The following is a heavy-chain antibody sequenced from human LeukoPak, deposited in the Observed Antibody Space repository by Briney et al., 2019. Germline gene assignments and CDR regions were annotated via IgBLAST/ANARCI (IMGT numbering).Heavy chain of an antibody. CDR1: GFTFSSYS. Sequence: PGGSLRLSCAASGFTFSSYSMNWVRQAPGKGLEWVSSISSSSSYIYYADSVKGRFTISRDNAKNSLYLQMNSLRAEDTAVYYCARVYPRNYYDSSGYEWYFDYWGQGTLVTVSS. CDR3: ARVYPRNYYDSSGYEWYFDY. CDR2: ISSSSSYI. D-gene: IGHD3-22*01. J-gene: IGHJ4*02. V-gene: IGHV3-21*01.